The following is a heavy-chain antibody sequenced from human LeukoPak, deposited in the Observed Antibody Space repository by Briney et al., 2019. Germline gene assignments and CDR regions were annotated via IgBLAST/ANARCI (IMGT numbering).Heavy chain of an antibody. CDR2: ISGSGDST. CDR3: AKDKDGVERQYRHFDY. D-gene: IGHD2-2*01. CDR1: GLTFSIYA. Sequence: PGGSLRLSCAASGLTFSIYAMSWVRQAPGKGLEWVSAISGSGDSTFYADSVKGRFTISRDNSKNTLDLQMNSLRVEDTAIYYCAKDKDGVERQYRHFDYWGQGTLVTVSS. V-gene: IGHV3-23*01. J-gene: IGHJ4*02.